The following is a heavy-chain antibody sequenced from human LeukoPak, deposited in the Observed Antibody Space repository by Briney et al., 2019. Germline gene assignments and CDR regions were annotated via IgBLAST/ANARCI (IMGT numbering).Heavy chain of an antibody. D-gene: IGHD3-9*01. Sequence: ASVKVSCKASGYTFTGYYMHWVRQAPGQGLEWMGWMNPNSGNTGYAQKFQGRVTITRNTSISTAYMELSSLRSEDTAVYYCARDRVLRYFDWLPKSDAFDIWGQGTMVTVSS. CDR3: ARDRVLRYFDWLPKSDAFDI. CDR2: MNPNSGNT. J-gene: IGHJ3*02. V-gene: IGHV1-8*03. CDR1: GYTFTGYY.